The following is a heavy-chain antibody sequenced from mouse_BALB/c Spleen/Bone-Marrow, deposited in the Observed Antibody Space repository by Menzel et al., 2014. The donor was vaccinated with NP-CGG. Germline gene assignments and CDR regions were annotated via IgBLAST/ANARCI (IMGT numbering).Heavy chain of an antibody. CDR1: GYTFTSYW. J-gene: IGHJ2*01. V-gene: IGHV1S81*02. Sequence: QVQLQQSGAELVKPGASVKLSCKASGYTFTSYWMHWVKQRPGQGLEWIGEINPSNGRTNYSEKFKSKATLTVDKSSSTAYMQLSSLTSEDSAVYYCARTYFDYWGQGTTLTVSS. CDR3: ARTYFDY. CDR2: INPSNGRT.